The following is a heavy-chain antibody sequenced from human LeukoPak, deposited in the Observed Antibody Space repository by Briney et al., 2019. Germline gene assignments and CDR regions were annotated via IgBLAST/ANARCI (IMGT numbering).Heavy chain of an antibody. Sequence: SETLSLTCAVYGGSLNGYYWSWIRQPPGKGLEWIGEGGNSGGTKFNPSLKSRVTISADTSKNQFSLKLTSVTAADTAVYFCARHSAGGSDYRGQGTPVTVSS. J-gene: IGHJ4*02. CDR1: GGSLNGYY. CDR2: GGNSGGT. D-gene: IGHD3-16*01. V-gene: IGHV4-34*01. CDR3: ARHSAGGSDY.